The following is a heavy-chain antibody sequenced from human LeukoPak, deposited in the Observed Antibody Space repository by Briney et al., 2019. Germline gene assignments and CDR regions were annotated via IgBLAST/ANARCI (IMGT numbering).Heavy chain of an antibody. CDR1: GGSFSGYY. V-gene: IGHV4-34*01. D-gene: IGHD2-2*02. CDR3: ARERCSSTSCYRYYYYGMDV. Sequence: SETLSLTCAVYGGSFSGYYWSWIRQPPGKGLEWIGEINHSGSTNYNPSLKSRVTISVDTSKNQFSLKLSSVTAADTAVCYCARERCSSTSCYRYYYYGMDVWGKGTTVTVSS. J-gene: IGHJ6*04. CDR2: INHSGST.